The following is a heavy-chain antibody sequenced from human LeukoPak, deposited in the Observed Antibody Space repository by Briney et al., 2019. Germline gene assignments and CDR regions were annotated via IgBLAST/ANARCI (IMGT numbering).Heavy chain of an antibody. V-gene: IGHV1-8*02. CDR3: ARTYGRDGYNYNY. CDR1: GYTFISYD. D-gene: IGHD5-24*01. CDR2: MSPNSGNT. J-gene: IGHJ4*02. Sequence: ASVKVSCKASGYTFISYDINWVRQATGQGLEWMGWMSPNSGNTGYAQKFQGRVTMTRNTSISTAYMELSSLRSEDTAVYYCARTYGRDGYNYNYWGQGTLVTVSS.